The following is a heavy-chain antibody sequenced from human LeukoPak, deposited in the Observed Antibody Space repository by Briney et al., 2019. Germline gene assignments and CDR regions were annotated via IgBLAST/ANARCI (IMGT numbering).Heavy chain of an antibody. Sequence: SQTLSLTCAISGDSVSSNSAAWTWIRQSPSRGLEWLGRTYYRSTWYNDYAVSVKSRITINPDTSKNQFSLQLNSMTPEDTAVYYCARWRYSNFDYWGQGTLVTVSS. CDR1: GDSVSSNSAA. CDR2: TYYRSTWYN. V-gene: IGHV6-1*01. CDR3: ARWRYSNFDY. D-gene: IGHD4-11*01. J-gene: IGHJ4*02.